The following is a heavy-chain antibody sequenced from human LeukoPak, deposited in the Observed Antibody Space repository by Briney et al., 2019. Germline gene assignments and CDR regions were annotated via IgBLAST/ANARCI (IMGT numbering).Heavy chain of an antibody. J-gene: IGHJ3*02. CDR2: MNPNSGNT. Sequence: ASVKVSCKASGYTFTSYDINWVLQATGQGLEWMGWMNPNSGNTGYAQKFQGRVTMTRNTSISTAYMELSSLRSEDTAVYYCARPYPRSDDAFDIWGQGTMVTVSS. CDR3: ARPYPRSDDAFDI. V-gene: IGHV1-8*01. CDR1: GYTFTSYD. D-gene: IGHD3-10*01.